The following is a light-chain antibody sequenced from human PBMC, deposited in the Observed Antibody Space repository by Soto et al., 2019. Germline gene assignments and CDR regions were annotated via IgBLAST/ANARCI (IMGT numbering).Light chain of an antibody. V-gene: IGKV3-15*01. J-gene: IGKJ1*01. CDR2: GAS. CDR3: QQNNNWPRT. CDR1: QSVNSD. Sequence: ETVMTQSPATLSVSPGERATLSCRASQSVNSDLAWYQKKPGQAPRLLIYGASTRATGIPARFSGGGSGTEFPLTISRLQSEDFAVYYCQQNNNWPRTFGQGTKVEIK.